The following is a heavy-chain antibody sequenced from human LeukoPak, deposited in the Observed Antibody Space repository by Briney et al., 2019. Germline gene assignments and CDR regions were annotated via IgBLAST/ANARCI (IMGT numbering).Heavy chain of an antibody. Sequence: GRSLRLSCAASGFTFSGYGMHWVRLSPGKGLEWVTLISHDGNNKYYAGSVKGRFTISRDNSENTLYLQMNRLRTEDTAVYYCAKGAESCTNTSCRIEIWGQGTMVTVSS. CDR3: AKGAESCTNTSCRIEI. J-gene: IGHJ3*02. CDR2: ISHDGNNK. V-gene: IGHV3-30*18. CDR1: GFTFSGYG. D-gene: IGHD2-2*01.